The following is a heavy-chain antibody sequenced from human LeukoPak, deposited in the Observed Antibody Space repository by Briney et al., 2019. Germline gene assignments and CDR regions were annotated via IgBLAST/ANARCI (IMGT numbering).Heavy chain of an antibody. J-gene: IGHJ4*02. CDR3: AREHCSSTSCYDYYDY. CDR2: IYTSGST. V-gene: IGHV4-4*07. CDR1: GGSISSYY. D-gene: IGHD2-2*01. Sequence: ETLFLTCTVSGGSISSYYWSWIRQPAGKGLEWIGRIYTSGSTNYNPSLKSRVTMSVDTSKNQFSLKLSSVTAADTAVYYCAREHCSSTSCYDYYDYWGQGTLVTVSS.